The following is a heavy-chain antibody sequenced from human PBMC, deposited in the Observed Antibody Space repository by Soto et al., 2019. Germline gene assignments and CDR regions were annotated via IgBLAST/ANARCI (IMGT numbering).Heavy chain of an antibody. CDR2: ISSSSSYI. J-gene: IGHJ4*02. Sequence: PGGSLRLSCAASGFTFSSYSMNWFRQAPGKGLEWVSSISSSSSYIYYADSVKGRFTISRDNAKNSLYLQMNSLRAEDTAVYYCARCCWGSTMVRGVTSQVDYWGQGTLVTVSS. V-gene: IGHV3-21*01. CDR1: GFTFSSYS. D-gene: IGHD3-10*01. CDR3: ARCCWGSTMVRGVTSQVDY.